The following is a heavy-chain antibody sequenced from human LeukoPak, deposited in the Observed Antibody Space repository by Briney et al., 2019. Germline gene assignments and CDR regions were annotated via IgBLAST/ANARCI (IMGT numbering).Heavy chain of an antibody. CDR2: ISGSGGST. D-gene: IGHD3-3*01. Sequence: GGSLRLSCAASGFTFSSYAMSWVRQAPGKGLEWVSAISGSGGSTYYADSVKGRFTIYRDNSKNTLYLQMNSLRAEDTAVYYCAKRRYDFWSGYYHDYWGQGTLVTVSS. J-gene: IGHJ4*02. V-gene: IGHV3-23*01. CDR3: AKRRYDFWSGYYHDY. CDR1: GFTFSSYA.